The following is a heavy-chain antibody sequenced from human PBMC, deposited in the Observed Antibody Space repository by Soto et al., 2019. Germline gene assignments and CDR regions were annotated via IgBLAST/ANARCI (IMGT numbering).Heavy chain of an antibody. J-gene: IGHJ6*02. Sequence: QVQLQESGPGLVKPSETLSLTCTVSGGSVSSGSYYWSWIRQPPGKGLEWIGYIYYSGSTNYNPSLKSRVPISVDTSKTQFSLKLSSVTAAATAVYYCARGIEGWYQGRSYYGMDVWGQGTTVTVSS. D-gene: IGHD6-19*01. V-gene: IGHV4-61*01. CDR2: IYYSGST. CDR1: GGSVSSGSYY. CDR3: ARGIEGWYQGRSYYGMDV.